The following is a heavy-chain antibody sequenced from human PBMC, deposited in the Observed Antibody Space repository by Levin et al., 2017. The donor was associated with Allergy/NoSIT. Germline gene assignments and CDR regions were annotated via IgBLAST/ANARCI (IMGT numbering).Heavy chain of an antibody. CDR3: AREGLFSLLGAFDI. D-gene: IGHD2-21*01. Sequence: SETLSLTCTVSGGSISSYYWSWIRQPPGKGLEWIGYIYYSGSTNYNPSLKSRVTISVDTSKNQFSLKLSSVTAADTAVYYCAREGLFSLLGAFDIWGQGTMVTVSS. J-gene: IGHJ3*02. CDR2: IYYSGST. V-gene: IGHV4-59*01. CDR1: GGSISSYY.